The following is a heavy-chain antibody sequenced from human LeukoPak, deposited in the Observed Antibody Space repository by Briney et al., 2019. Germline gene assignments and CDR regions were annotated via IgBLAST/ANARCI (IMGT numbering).Heavy chain of an antibody. J-gene: IGHJ4*02. V-gene: IGHV4-34*01. D-gene: IGHD3-3*01. CDR3: ARRSGFWSGYYGDY. Sequence: SGTLSLTCAVYGGSFSGYYWSWIRQPPGKGLEWIGEINHSGSTNYNPSLKSRVTISVDTSKNQFSLKLSSVTAADTAVYYCARRSGFWSGYYGDYWGQGTLVTVSS. CDR1: GGSFSGYY. CDR2: INHSGST.